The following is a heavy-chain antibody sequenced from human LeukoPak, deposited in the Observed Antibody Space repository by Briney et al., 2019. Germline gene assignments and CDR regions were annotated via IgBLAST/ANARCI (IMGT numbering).Heavy chain of an antibody. V-gene: IGHV1-46*01. CDR1: GYTFTSYY. J-gene: IGHJ6*02. CDR2: INPSGGST. CDR3: ARGPQMEQQLVQYYYYGMDV. Sequence: GASVKVSCKASGYTFTSYYMHWVRQAPGQGLEWMGIINPSGGSTSYAQKFQGRVTMTRDTSTSTVYMELSSLRSEDTAVYYCARGPQMEQQLVQYYYYGMDVWGQGTTATVSS. D-gene: IGHD6-13*01.